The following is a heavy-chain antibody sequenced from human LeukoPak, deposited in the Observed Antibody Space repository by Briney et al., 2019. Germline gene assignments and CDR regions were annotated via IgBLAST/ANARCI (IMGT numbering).Heavy chain of an antibody. V-gene: IGHV1-2*02. Sequence: GASVKVSCKASGYTFTGYYMHWVRQAPGQGLEWMGWINPNSGGTSYAQKFQGRVTMTRDTSISTAYMELSRLRSDDTAVYYCARRSPEPYYYYGMDVWGQGTTVTVSS. D-gene: IGHD1-14*01. CDR2: INPNSGGT. CDR3: ARRSPEPYYYYGMDV. CDR1: GYTFTGYY. J-gene: IGHJ6*02.